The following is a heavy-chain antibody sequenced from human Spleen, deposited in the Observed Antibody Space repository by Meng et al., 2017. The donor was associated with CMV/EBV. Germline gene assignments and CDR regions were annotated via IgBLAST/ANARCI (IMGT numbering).Heavy chain of an antibody. CDR3: ARDRGYNGYGYFFDY. D-gene: IGHD5-12*01. CDR1: GFTFSSYD. V-gene: IGHV3-30*19. Sequence: GESLKISCAASGFTFSSYDMHWVRQAPGKGLEWVAVISYDGSNKYYADSVKGRFTISRDNSKNTLYLQMNSLRAEDTAVYYCARDRGYNGYGYFFDYWGQGIQVTVSS. CDR2: ISYDGSNK. J-gene: IGHJ4*02.